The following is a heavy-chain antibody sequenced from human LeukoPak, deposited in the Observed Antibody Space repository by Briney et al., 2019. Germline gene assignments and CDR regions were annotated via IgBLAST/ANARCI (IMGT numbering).Heavy chain of an antibody. Sequence: GGSLRLSCAASGFTFSIYGMHWVRQAPGKGLEWVAVIWYDGSNKYYADSVKGRFTISRDNSKNTLYLQMNSLRAEDTAVYYCARGLTYYDFWSGYPPDYYGMDVWGQGTTVTVSS. D-gene: IGHD3-3*01. CDR2: IWYDGSNK. V-gene: IGHV3-33*01. J-gene: IGHJ6*02. CDR3: ARGLTYYDFWSGYPPDYYGMDV. CDR1: GFTFSIYG.